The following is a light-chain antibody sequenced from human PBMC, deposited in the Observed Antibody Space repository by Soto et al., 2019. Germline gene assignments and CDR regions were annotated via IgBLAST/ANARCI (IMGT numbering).Light chain of an antibody. CDR3: SSYTSTSTYV. V-gene: IGLV2-14*01. CDR2: DVS. J-gene: IGLJ1*01. CDR1: SSDVGGYNY. Sequence: QSALTQPAYVSGSPGQSITISCTGTSSDVGGYNYVSWYQQHPGKAPKLMIYDVSNRPSGVSNRFSGSKSGNTASLTISGIQAEDEADYYCSSYTSTSTYVFGTGTKVTVL.